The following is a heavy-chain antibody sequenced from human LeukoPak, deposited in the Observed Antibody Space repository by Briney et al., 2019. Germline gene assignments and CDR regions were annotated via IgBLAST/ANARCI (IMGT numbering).Heavy chain of an antibody. D-gene: IGHD1-14*01. J-gene: IGHJ4*02. CDR2: LSNDGNNK. Sequence: GGSLRLSCAASGFTFSSYAMHWVRQAPGKGLEWVAVLSNDGNNKYYGDSVKGRFTISRDNSENTLYLQMNSLRAEDTAVYFCTTGAPGTSFDYWGQGTLVTVSS. CDR1: GFTFSSYA. CDR3: TTGAPGTSFDY. V-gene: IGHV3-30-3*01.